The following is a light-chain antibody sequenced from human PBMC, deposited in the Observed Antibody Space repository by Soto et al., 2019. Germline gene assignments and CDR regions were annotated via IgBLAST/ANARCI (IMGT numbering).Light chain of an antibody. Sequence: SQMTQSPSSLSASVGDRVTITCQASQDINTYLNWYQQKPGKAPKLLIYDASNLETGVPSRFSGSGSGTDFTFTISSLQPEDIATYYCQQYDNFSPLTFGGGTKVDI. J-gene: IGKJ4*01. V-gene: IGKV1-33*01. CDR2: DAS. CDR1: QDINTY. CDR3: QQYDNFSPLT.